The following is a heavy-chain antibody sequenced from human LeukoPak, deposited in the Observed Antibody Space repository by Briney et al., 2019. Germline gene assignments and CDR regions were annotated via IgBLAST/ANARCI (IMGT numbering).Heavy chain of an antibody. J-gene: IGHJ6*03. D-gene: IGHD6-13*01. CDR3: ARDDLQLVRRLGGSTEYYYYYYMDV. CDR1: GGSFSGYY. V-gene: IGHV4-34*01. Sequence: SETLSLTCAVYGGSFSGYYWSWIRQPPGKGLEWIGEINHSGSTNYNPSLKSRVTISVDTSKNQFSLKLSSVTAADTAVYYCARDDLQLVRRLGGSTEYYYYYYMDVWGKGTTVTVSS. CDR2: INHSGST.